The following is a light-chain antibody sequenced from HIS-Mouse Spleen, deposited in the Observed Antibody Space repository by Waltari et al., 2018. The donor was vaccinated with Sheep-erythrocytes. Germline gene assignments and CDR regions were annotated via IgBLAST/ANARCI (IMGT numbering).Light chain of an antibody. CDR1: SSDFGGYNY. J-gene: IGLJ1*01. CDR3: CSYAGSYNHV. CDR2: DVS. V-gene: IGLV2-11*01. Sequence: QSALTQPRSVSGSPGQSVTISCTGTSSDFGGYNYVSWYQQHPGKAPKLMIYDVSKRPSGVPDRFYGSKSGNTASLTISGLQAEDEADYYCCSYAGSYNHVFATGTKVTVL.